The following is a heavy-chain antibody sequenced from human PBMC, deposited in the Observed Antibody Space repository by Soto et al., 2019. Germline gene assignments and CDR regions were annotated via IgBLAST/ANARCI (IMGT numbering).Heavy chain of an antibody. J-gene: IGHJ4*02. CDR3: ARALAAPPYYFDY. D-gene: IGHD6-13*01. Sequence: PSQTLSLTCAISWDRVSSNSAAWNWIRPSPSRGLEWLGRTYYRSKWYNDYAVSVKSRITINPDTPKNQFSLQLNSVTPEDTAVYYCARALAAPPYYFDYWGQGTLVTVSS. V-gene: IGHV6-1*01. CDR1: WDRVSSNSAA. CDR2: TYYRSKWYN.